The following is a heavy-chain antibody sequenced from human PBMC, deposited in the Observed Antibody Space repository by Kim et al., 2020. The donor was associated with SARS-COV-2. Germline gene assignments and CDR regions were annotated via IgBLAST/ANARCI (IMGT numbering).Heavy chain of an antibody. J-gene: IGHJ5*02. V-gene: IGHV3-48*02. D-gene: IGHD3-10*01. CDR3: ARGGFEWFDP. CDR1: GFTFSSYS. Sequence: GGSLRLSCAASGFTFSSYSMKWGRQAPGKGLEWVSYISRSSPTIYYADSVKGRFTISRDNSKIPLYLQMNSLRDEETAVYYCARGGFEWFDPWGQRTLVTVSP. CDR2: ISRSSPTI.